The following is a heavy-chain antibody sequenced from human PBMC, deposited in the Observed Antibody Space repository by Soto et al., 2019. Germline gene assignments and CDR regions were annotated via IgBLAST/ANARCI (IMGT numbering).Heavy chain of an antibody. D-gene: IGHD3-22*01. V-gene: IGHV3-23*01. J-gene: IGHJ4*02. CDR3: ARDQLRPGILYSLGVLLPEYGL. Sequence: GGSLRLSCTASGFTFSYAWMSWARQAPGKGLEWVAAISVSGNNAYYADSVKGRFTISRDNSQNSVFLQMSSLRADDTAVYYCARDQLRPGILYSLGVLLPEYGLWGQGTLVTVSS. CDR1: GFTFSYAW. CDR2: ISVSGNNA.